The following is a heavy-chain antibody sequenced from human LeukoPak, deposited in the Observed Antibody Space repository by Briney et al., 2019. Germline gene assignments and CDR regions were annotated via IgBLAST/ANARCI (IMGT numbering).Heavy chain of an antibody. Sequence: PSETLSLTCTVSGGSISSYYWSWIRQPPGKGLEWIGYIYYSGSTNYNPSLKSRVTISVDTSKNQFSLKLSSVTAADTAVYYCARDRCTNDVCYNDYWGQGTLVTVSS. J-gene: IGHJ4*02. CDR3: ARDRCTNDVCYNDY. D-gene: IGHD2-8*01. V-gene: IGHV4-59*01. CDR1: GGSISSYY. CDR2: IYYSGST.